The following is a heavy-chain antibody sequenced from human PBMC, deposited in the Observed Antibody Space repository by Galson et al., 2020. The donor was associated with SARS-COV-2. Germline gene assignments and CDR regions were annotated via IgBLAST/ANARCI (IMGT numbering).Heavy chain of an antibody. V-gene: IGHV3-33*01. CDR1: GFTFSSYG. Sequence: GGSLRLSCAASGFTFSSYGMHWVRQAPGKGLEWVAVIWYDGSNKYYADSVKGRFTISRDNSKNTLYLQMNSLRAEDTAVYYCARESEWVESSGALDYWGQGTLVTVSS. CDR3: ARESEWVESSGALDY. D-gene: IGHD3-22*01. CDR2: IWYDGSNK. J-gene: IGHJ4*02.